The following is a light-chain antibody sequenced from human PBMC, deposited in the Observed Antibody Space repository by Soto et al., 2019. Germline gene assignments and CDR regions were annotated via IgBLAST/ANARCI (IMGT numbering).Light chain of an antibody. CDR3: QQYDNLLYT. Sequence: DIQMTQSPSSLSASVGDRVTITCQASQGISHDLNWYQQKPGKAPKLLIYDVFKLEAGVPSRFSGSGSGTDFTFTISSLQPEDIATYYCQQYDNLLYTFGQGTKVEIK. J-gene: IGKJ2*01. CDR1: QGISHD. CDR2: DVF. V-gene: IGKV1-33*01.